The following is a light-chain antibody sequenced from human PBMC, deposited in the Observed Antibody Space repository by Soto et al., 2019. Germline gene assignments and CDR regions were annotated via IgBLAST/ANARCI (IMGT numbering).Light chain of an antibody. Sequence: SYELTQPPSVSVAPGQTARITWGGNNIASKSVHWYQQRPGQAPVLVLYDDSNRPSGIPERFSGSNSGSTATLTISSVEAGDEADYFCQVWDISSDQYLFGTGTKVTVL. CDR3: QVWDISSDQYL. V-gene: IGLV3-21*02. J-gene: IGLJ1*01. CDR2: DDS. CDR1: NIASKS.